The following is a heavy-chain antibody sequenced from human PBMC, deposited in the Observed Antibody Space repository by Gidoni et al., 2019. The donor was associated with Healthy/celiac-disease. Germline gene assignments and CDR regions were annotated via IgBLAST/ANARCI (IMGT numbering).Heavy chain of an antibody. V-gene: IGHV3-48*01. CDR3: ARDSTIFGVVDY. J-gene: IGHJ4*02. D-gene: IGHD3-3*01. CDR1: GFTFSSYS. CDR2: ISSSSSTI. Sequence: EVQLVESGGGLVQPGGSMRLSCAAAGFTFSSYSMNWVRQSPGKGLEWVSYISSSSSTIYYADSVKGRFTISRDNAKNSLYLQMNSLRAEDTAVYYCARDSTIFGVVDYWGQGTLVTVSS.